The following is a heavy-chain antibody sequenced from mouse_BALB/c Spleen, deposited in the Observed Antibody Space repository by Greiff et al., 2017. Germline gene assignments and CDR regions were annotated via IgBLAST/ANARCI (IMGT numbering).Heavy chain of an antibody. CDR2: INPYNDGT. CDR3: ARAPVTTVVARYYFDY. V-gene: IGHV1-14*01. CDR1: GYTFTSYV. Sequence: VQLKQSGPELVKPGASVKMSCKASGYTFTSYVMHWVKQKPGQGLEWIGYINPYNDGTKYNEKFKGKATLTSDKSSSTAYMELSSLTSEDSAVYYCARAPVTTVVARYYFDYWGQGTTLTVSS. J-gene: IGHJ2*01. D-gene: IGHD1-1*01.